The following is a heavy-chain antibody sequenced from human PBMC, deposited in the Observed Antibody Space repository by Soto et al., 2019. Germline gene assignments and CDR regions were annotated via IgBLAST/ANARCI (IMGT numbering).Heavy chain of an antibody. CDR3: ARVRYYDMDV. CDR1: GFTFSTYQ. Sequence: PVGSLRLSCAASGFTFSTYQMHWVRQAAGKGLVWVSRIGGDGSSTTYADSVKGRFTISRDNAKNTLYLQMNSLRVEDTAVYYCARVRYYDMDVWGQGTTVTVSS. J-gene: IGHJ6*02. CDR2: IGGDGSST. V-gene: IGHV3-74*01.